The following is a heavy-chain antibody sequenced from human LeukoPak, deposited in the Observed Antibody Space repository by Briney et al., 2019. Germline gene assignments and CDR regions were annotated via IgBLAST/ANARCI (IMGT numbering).Heavy chain of an antibody. CDR2: IRSKAYGGTT. CDR1: GFTFGDYA. Sequence: GGSLRLSCTASGFTFGDYAMSWFRQAPGKGLEWVGFIRSKAYGGTTEYAASVKGRFTISRDDSKSIAYLQINSLKTEDTAVYYCTRGTAAAVSTTGWFDPWGQGTLVTVSS. CDR3: TRGTAAAVSTTGWFDP. D-gene: IGHD6-13*01. J-gene: IGHJ5*02. V-gene: IGHV3-49*03.